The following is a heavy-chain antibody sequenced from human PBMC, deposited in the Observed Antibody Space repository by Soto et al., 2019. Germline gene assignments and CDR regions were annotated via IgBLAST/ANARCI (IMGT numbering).Heavy chain of an antibody. Sequence: GGSLRLSCAASGFTFSSYAMHWVRQAPGKGRECVAVISYDGSNKYYADSVKGRFTISRDNSKNTLYLQMNSLRAEDTAVYYCASSPDYYYYGMDVWGQRTTVTVSS. CDR2: ISYDGSNK. CDR1: GFTFSSYA. J-gene: IGHJ6*02. CDR3: ASSPDYYYYGMDV. V-gene: IGHV3-30-3*01.